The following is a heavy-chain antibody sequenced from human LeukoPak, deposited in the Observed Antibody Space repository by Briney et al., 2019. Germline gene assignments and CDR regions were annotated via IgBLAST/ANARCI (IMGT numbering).Heavy chain of an antibody. V-gene: IGHV1-69*13. D-gene: IGHD1-14*01. CDR2: IIPIFGTA. CDR1: GGTFISYA. CDR3: ARFLSVDRPMEYYYYGMDV. J-gene: IGHJ6*02. Sequence: ASVKVSCKASGGTFISYAISWVRQAPGQGLEWMGGIIPIFGTANYAQKFQGRVTITADESTSTAYMELSSLRSEDTAVYYCARFLSVDRPMEYYYYGMDVWGQGTTVTVSS.